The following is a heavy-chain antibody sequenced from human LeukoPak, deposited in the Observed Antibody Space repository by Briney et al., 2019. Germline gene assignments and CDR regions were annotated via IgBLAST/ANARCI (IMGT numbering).Heavy chain of an antibody. CDR3: ATGYGKLDS. V-gene: IGHV4-39*07. J-gene: IGHJ5*01. D-gene: IGHD2-15*01. CDR2: IYYSGNT. Sequence: PSETLSLTCTVSGGSISSSSYYWGWVRQPPGKGLEWIGSIYYSGNTNYNPSLKSRVTISVDTSKNQFSLKLSSVTAADTAVYYCATGYGKLDSWGQGTLVTVSS. CDR1: GGSISSSSYY.